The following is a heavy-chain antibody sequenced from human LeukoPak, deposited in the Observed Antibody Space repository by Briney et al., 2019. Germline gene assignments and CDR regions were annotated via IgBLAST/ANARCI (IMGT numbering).Heavy chain of an antibody. D-gene: IGHD2-2*01. CDR1: GGTFSSYA. CDR2: IILIFGTA. J-gene: IGHJ4*02. Sequence: AASVKVSCKASGGTFSSYAISWVRKAPGQGLEWMGGIILIFGTANYAQKFQGRVTITADESTSTAYMELSSLRSEDTAVYYCARESCSSTSCYSGYYFDYWGQGTLVTVSS. CDR3: ARESCSSTSCYSGYYFDY. V-gene: IGHV1-69*13.